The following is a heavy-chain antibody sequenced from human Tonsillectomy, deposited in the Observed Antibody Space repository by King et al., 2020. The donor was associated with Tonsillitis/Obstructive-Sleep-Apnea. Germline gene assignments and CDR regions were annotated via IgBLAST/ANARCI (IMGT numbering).Heavy chain of an antibody. J-gene: IGHJ4*02. D-gene: IGHD2-15*01. CDR1: GFTFSNAW. CDR3: TTDWKVTAATRFDY. V-gene: IGHV3-15*01. CDR2: VRSQADGGIT. Sequence: VQLVESGGGLVKPGGSLRLSCAASGFTFSNAWMSWVRQAPGKGLEGVGRVRSQADGGITDYAAPVKGRFTVSRDDSKNTLYLQMNSLKTEDTAVYYCTTDWKVTAATRFDYWGQGTLVTVSS.